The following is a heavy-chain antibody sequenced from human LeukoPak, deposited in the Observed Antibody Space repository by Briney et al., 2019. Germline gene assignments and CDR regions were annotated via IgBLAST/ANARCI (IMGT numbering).Heavy chain of an antibody. J-gene: IGHJ6*03. CDR1: GFTFSTYA. V-gene: IGHV3-30*02. CDR3: AKSWSGYYHYYRDV. Sequence: GGSLRLSCAPSGFTFSTYAMHWVRQAPGKGLEWVASIRNDGTNKNHVDSVKGRFTISRDNSKNTLFLQMDSLRPEDTSIYYCAKSWSGYYHYYRDVWGKGTTVTVS. D-gene: IGHD3-3*01. CDR2: IRNDGTNK.